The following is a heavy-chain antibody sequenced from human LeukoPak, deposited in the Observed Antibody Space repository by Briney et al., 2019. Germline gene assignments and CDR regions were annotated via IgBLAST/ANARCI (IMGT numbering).Heavy chain of an antibody. J-gene: IGHJ4*02. Sequence: PGGSLRLSCAASGFAFNDFYMSWLRQAPGKGLEWFSFISSSSTTTHYADSVKGRFTISRDNSKNLLYLQMDSLRADDTGVYYCARPSQVGFDTGGYFDYWGQGILVTVSS. CDR3: ARPSQVGFDTGGYFDY. CDR1: GFAFNDFY. D-gene: IGHD2-8*02. CDR2: ISSSSTTT. V-gene: IGHV3-11*01.